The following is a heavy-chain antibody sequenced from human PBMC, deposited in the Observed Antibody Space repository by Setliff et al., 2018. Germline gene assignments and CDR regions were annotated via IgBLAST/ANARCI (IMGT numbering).Heavy chain of an antibody. J-gene: IGHJ4*02. CDR1: GYTFIGYY. CDR2: IIPILGIA. CDR3: ARVVVAGVFDY. Sequence: GASVKVSCKTSGYTFIGYYVHWVRQAPGRGLEWMGGIIPILGIANYAQKFQGRVTITTDESTSTAYMELSSLRSEDTAVYYCARVVVAGVFDYWGQGTLVTVSS. D-gene: IGHD6-19*01. V-gene: IGHV1-69*10.